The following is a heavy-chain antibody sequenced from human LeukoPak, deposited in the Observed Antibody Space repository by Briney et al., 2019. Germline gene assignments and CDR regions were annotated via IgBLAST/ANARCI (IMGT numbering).Heavy chain of an antibody. V-gene: IGHV1-18*01. Sequence: VSVNLLPKASGYTFVTYGINWVRQAPGQGPEWIGWISTYYEGTEYALKFQDRVTLTRDTSTTTAYMELKSLTSDDRAVYYCAIASFDHWGQGTLVIVSS. CDR1: GYTFVTYG. J-gene: IGHJ4*02. CDR3: AIASFDH. CDR2: ISTYYEGT.